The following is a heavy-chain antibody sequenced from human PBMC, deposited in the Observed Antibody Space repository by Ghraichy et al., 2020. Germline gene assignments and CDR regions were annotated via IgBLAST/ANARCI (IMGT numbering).Heavy chain of an antibody. CDR2: IKGDATET. V-gene: IGHV3-7*03. CDR3: ARGDYYYGMDV. CDR1: GVTFRGYW. Sequence: GESLNISCAASGVTFRGYWMTWVRQAPGKGLEWVANIKGDATETYYADFVRGRFTISRDNAKNSLYLQMNSLRAEDTALYHCARGDYYYGMDVWGQGTTVTVSS. J-gene: IGHJ6*02.